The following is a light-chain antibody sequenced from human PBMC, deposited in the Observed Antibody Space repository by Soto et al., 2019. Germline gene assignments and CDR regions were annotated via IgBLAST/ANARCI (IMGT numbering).Light chain of an antibody. CDR1: QDIGNK. Sequence: DIQMTQSPSSLSASVGDRVTITCRASQDIGNKLGWYQQKPGKAPKHLIYGASTLQSGVPSRVSGSGSGTDFTLTISSLQPEDFATYYCLQQSAYPLTFGGGTKVEIK. J-gene: IGKJ4*01. V-gene: IGKV1-17*01. CDR2: GAS. CDR3: LQQSAYPLT.